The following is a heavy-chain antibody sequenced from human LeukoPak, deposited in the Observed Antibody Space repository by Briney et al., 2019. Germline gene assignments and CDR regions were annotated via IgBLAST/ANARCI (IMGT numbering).Heavy chain of an antibody. CDR2: IKQDGSEK. D-gene: IGHD3-10*01. CDR3: ASTDYYGSGSVQH. J-gene: IGHJ1*01. V-gene: IGHV3-7*01. Sequence: GGSLRLSCAASGFTFSSYWVSWVRQAPGKGLEWVANIKQDGSEKYYVDSVKGRFTISRDNAKNSLYLQMNSLRAEDTAVYYCASTDYYGSGSVQHWGQGTLVTVSS. CDR1: GFTFSSYW.